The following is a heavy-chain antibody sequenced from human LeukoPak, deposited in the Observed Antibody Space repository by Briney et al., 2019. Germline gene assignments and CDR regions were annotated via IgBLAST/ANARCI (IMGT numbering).Heavy chain of an antibody. V-gene: IGHV4-59*01. J-gene: IGHJ4*02. Sequence: PSETLSLTCTVSGASISSYYWSWLRQPPGKGLEYIGYTHYSGSTNYNPSLKSRVTISLDTSKNQFSLKLSSVTAADTAVYYCARVRSVWLGFDYWGQGTLVTVSS. CDR2: THYSGST. D-gene: IGHD6-19*01. CDR1: GASISSYY. CDR3: ARVRSVWLGFDY.